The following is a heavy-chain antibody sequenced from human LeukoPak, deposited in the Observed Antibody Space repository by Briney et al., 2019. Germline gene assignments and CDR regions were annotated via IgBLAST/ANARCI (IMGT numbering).Heavy chain of an antibody. J-gene: IGHJ6*02. Sequence: ASVKVSCKASGYTFTDYYMHWVRHAPGQGLEWMGRINPNSSGTNYAQKFQGRVTMTRDASISTAYMEMSRLRSDDTAVYYCSRATSLVVPAAAHYYYGLDVWGQGTTVTVSS. V-gene: IGHV1-2*06. D-gene: IGHD2-2*01. CDR3: SRATSLVVPAAAHYYYGLDV. CDR2: INPNSSGT. CDR1: GYTFTDYY.